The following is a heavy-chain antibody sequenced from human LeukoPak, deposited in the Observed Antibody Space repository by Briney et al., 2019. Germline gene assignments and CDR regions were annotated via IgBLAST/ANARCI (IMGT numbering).Heavy chain of an antibody. J-gene: IGHJ5*02. CDR1: GGSISSYY. V-gene: IGHV4-59*01. CDR2: IYYSGST. Sequence: PSETLSLTCTVSGGSISSYYWSWIRQPPGKGLEWIGYIYYSGSTNYNPSLKSRVTISVDTSKNQFSLKLSSVTAADTAVYYCARDQGAAYDSSGYYHGWFDPWGQGTLVTVSS. D-gene: IGHD3-22*01. CDR3: ARDQGAAYDSSGYYHGWFDP.